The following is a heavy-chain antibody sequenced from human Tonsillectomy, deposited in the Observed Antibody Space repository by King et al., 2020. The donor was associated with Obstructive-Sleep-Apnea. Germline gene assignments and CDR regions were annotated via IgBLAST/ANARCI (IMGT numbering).Heavy chain of an antibody. CDR2: INHSGST. V-gene: IGHV4-34*01. D-gene: IGHD1-26*01. CDR3: ARVLGAAGPDYFFDY. Sequence: VQLQQWGAGLLKPSETLSLTCAVYGGSFSAYYWGWIRQPPGKGLEWIGEINHSGSTNCNPSLKSRVTISLDTSRNQFSLKLHSVTAADTAVYYCARVLGAAGPDYFFDYWGQGTLVTVSS. J-gene: IGHJ4*02. CDR1: GGSFSAYY.